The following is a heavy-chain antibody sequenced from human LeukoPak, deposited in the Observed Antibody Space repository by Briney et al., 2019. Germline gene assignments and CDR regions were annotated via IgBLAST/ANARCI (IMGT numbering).Heavy chain of an antibody. Sequence: SVTLSLTCGVFGVSINDYYWSWIRQSPGKGLEWIGEISHTEGTRYNPSLESRVTMSVGTSENQLSLKLIFVTAADTAVYYCARIRCGHSGSVCYNHWGLGTLVTVSS. CDR1: GVSINDYY. J-gene: IGHJ1*01. D-gene: IGHD3-9*01. V-gene: IGHV4-34*01. CDR2: ISHTEGT. CDR3: ARIRCGHSGSVCYNH.